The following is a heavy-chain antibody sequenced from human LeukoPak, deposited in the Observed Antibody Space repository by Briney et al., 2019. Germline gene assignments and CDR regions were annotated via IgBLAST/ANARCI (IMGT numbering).Heavy chain of an antibody. CDR2: MNPNSGNT. D-gene: IGHD3-10*01. Sequence: ASVKVSCKASGYTFTSYDINWVRQATGQGLEWMGWMNPNSGNTGYAQKFQGRVTMTRNASISTAYMELSSLRAEDTAVYYCARDSEVRGVIILFDYWGQGTLVTVSS. J-gene: IGHJ4*02. CDR3: ARDSEVRGVIILFDY. CDR1: GYTFTSYD. V-gene: IGHV1-8*01.